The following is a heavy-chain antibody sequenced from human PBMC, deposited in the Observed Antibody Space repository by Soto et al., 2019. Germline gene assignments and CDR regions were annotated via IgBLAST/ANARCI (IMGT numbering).Heavy chain of an antibody. D-gene: IGHD3-3*01. CDR1: GFTFSSYA. CDR2: ISGSGGST. V-gene: IGHV3-23*01. CDR3: AKDGVPIGVFDAFDI. J-gene: IGHJ3*02. Sequence: XGSLRLSCAASGFTFSSYAMSGVRQAPGKGLEWVSAISGSGGSTYYADSVKGRFTISRDNSKNTLYLQTNSLRAEDTAVYYCAKDGVPIGVFDAFDIWGQGTMVTV.